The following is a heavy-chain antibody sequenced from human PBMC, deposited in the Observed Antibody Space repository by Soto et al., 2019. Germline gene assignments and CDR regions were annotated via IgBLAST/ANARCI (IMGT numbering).Heavy chain of an antibody. CDR2: SHQSGNT. CDR1: GVSIGSHDW. CDR3: ATRDTGRVY. V-gene: IGHV4-4*02. J-gene: IGHJ4*02. D-gene: IGHD5-18*01. Sequence: QVQLQESGAGLVKPSGTLSLTCAVSGVSIGSHDWWTWVRQPPGKGLEWIGESHQSGNTNYNSSLESRVTISQDKSKNHCSLQLSSVTVADTAVYYCATRDTGRVYWGQGTLVTVSS.